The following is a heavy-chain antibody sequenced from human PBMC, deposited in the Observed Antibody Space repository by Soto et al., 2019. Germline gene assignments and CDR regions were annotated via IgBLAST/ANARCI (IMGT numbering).Heavy chain of an antibody. CDR3: ARGTAGCYTGHCWFDP. Sequence: PSETLSLTCSVSGDSMSSYYWTWIRQPPGKGLEWIGYIYDGGTTNYNPSLKSRVAISVDTSMNSLRAEDTAVYYCARGTAGCYTGHCWFDPWGQGTLVTVSS. CDR1: GDSMSSYY. D-gene: IGHD2-2*02. V-gene: IGHV4-59*12. J-gene: IGHJ5*02. CDR2: IYDGGTT.